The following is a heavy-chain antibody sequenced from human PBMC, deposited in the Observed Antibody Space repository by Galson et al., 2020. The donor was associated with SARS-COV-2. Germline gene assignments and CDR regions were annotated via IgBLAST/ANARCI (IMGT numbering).Heavy chain of an antibody. CDR2: IHPGDSDT. CDR1: GYSFTSYW. J-gene: IGHJ3*02. V-gene: IGHV5-51*01. Sequence: GESLKISCKGSGYSFTSYWIGWVRQMPGKGLEWMGIIHPGDSDTRYSPSFQGRVTISADKSISTAYLQWSSLKASDTAMYYCASSQLGTADAFDIWGQGTMVTVSS. D-gene: IGHD5-18*01. CDR3: ASSQLGTADAFDI.